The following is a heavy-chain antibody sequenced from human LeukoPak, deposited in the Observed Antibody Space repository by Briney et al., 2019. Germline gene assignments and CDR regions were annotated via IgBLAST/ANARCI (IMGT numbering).Heavy chain of an antibody. V-gene: IGHV1-69*04. CDR3: ARGGGYYDSSGYYFTY. CDR1: GGTFSSYA. Sequence: ASVKVSCKASGGTFSSYAISWVRRAPGQGLEWMGRIIPILGIANYAQKFQGRVTITADKSTSTAYMELSSLRSEDTAVYYCARGGGYYDSSGYYFTYWGQGTLVTVSS. J-gene: IGHJ4*02. D-gene: IGHD3-22*01. CDR2: IIPILGIA.